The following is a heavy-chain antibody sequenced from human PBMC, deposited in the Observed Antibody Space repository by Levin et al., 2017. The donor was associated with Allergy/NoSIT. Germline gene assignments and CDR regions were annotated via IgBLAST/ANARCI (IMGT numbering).Heavy chain of an antibody. J-gene: IGHJ4*02. CDR3: VRGVVGSISAS. Sequence: PGGSLRLSCAASGFTFSSYSMNWVRQAPGKGLEWVSYISSSSTTIYYADAVKGRFSIYRDKTENSLYLQMNSVGDADAALCYCVRGVVGSISASGGQGTLVTVSS. CDR2: ISSSSTTI. D-gene: IGHD1-26*01. V-gene: IGHV3-48*02. CDR1: GFTFSSYS.